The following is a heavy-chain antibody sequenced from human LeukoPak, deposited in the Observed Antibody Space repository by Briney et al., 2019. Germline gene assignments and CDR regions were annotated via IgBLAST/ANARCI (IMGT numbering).Heavy chain of an antibody. D-gene: IGHD6-13*01. V-gene: IGHV4-34*01. Sequence: TXXVYGGSFSGYXWSWIRQPPGKGLEWXGEINHSGSTNYNPSLKSRVTISVDTSKNQFSLKLSSVTAADTAVYYCARDRSRIYDFEYWGQGTLVTVSS. CDR1: GGSFSGYX. CDR2: INHSGST. J-gene: IGHJ4*02. CDR3: ARDRSRIYDFEY.